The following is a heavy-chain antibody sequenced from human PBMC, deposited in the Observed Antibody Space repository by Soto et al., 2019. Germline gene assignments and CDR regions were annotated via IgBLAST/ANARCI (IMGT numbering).Heavy chain of an antibody. J-gene: IGHJ4*02. V-gene: IGHV4-30-2*01. CDR3: ARAATGVGFDY. D-gene: IGHD5-12*01. CDR2: IDHSGST. CDR1: GGSIRSGGYS. Sequence: QLQLQESGSGLVKPSQTLSLTCAVSGGSIRSGGYSWSWIRPPPGKGLGWIGYIDHSGSTYYTPSLKSRVTISVDRSKNQFSLKLSAVTAADTAVYYCARAATGVGFDYWGQGTLVTVSS.